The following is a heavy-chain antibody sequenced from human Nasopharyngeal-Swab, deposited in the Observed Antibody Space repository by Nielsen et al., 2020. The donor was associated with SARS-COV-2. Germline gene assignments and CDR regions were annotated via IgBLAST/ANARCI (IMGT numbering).Heavy chain of an antibody. V-gene: IGHV4-59*12. J-gene: IGHJ6*03. CDR2: IFYSGST. Sequence: GSLRLSCTVSGGSISSYYWSWIRQPPGKGLEWIGHIFYSGSTNYNPSLKSRVTISIDTSRNQFPLKLTSVTAADTSVYYCARGLSGVVPAPILGLGPYYYFYYMDVWGKGTTVTVSS. D-gene: IGHD2-2*01. CDR1: GGSISSYY. CDR3: ARGLSGVVPAPILGLGPYYYFYYMDV.